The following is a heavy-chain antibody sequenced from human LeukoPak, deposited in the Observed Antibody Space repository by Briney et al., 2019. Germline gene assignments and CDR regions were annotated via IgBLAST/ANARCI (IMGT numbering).Heavy chain of an antibody. D-gene: IGHD3-22*01. CDR2: IKSDGKT. J-gene: IGHJ1*01. V-gene: IGHV3-74*01. Sequence: GGSLRLSCEASGFTFSRYWMHWVRQAPGKGLVWVSRIKSDGKTNYSDSVKGGFTISRDNAKNTVSLQMDSLRAEDTGVYYCARAPSEVGGYYPENFRHWGQGTLVTVSS. CDR1: GFTFSRYW. CDR3: ARAPSEVGGYYPENFRH.